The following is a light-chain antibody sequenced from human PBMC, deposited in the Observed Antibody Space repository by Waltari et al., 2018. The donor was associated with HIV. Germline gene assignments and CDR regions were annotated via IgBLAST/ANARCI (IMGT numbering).Light chain of an antibody. J-gene: IGLJ2*01. CDR1: SSTIGAGSD. V-gene: IGLV1-40*01. Sequence: QSVLTQPPSVSGAPGQRVTISCTGSSSTIGAGSDVHWYQQLPGTAPKLLIYGNSNRPSGVPDRFSGSKSGTSASLAITGLQAEDEADYYCQSYDSSLSGVVFGGGTKLTVL. CDR2: GNS. CDR3: QSYDSSLSGVV.